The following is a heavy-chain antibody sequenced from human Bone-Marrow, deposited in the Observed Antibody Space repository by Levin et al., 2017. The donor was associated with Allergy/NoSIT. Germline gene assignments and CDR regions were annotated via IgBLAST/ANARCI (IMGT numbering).Heavy chain of an antibody. J-gene: IGHJ6*02. Sequence: ASVKVSCKASGYTFTSYGLSWVRQAPGQGLEWMGWISSYNGDTKYSQRFKGRVTMTTDTSTNTAYMALRSLSSDDTAVYYCARDRPLWFGEVSSYGMDVWGQGTTVTVS. CDR2: ISSYNGDT. D-gene: IGHD3-10*01. CDR3: ARDRPLWFGEVSSYGMDV. CDR1: GYTFTSYG. V-gene: IGHV1-18*01.